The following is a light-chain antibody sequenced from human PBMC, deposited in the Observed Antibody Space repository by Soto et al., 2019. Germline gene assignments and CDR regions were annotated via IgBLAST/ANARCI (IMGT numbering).Light chain of an antibody. CDR3: QQSYSSPPT. J-gene: IGKJ2*01. CDR2: AES. V-gene: IGKV1-39*01. CDR1: QSIDSY. Sequence: DIHMTQSPSSLSASVGDRVTITCRASQSIDSYVNWYQQKSGQAPKLLIYAESSLRSGVPSRFSGTGSGTDFTLTITSLQPEDFASYHCQQSYSSPPTFGQGTKLEIK.